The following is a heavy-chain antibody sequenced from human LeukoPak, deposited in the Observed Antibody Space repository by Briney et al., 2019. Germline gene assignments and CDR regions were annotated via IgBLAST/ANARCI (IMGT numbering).Heavy chain of an antibody. J-gene: IGHJ4*02. Sequence: GGSLRFSCAASGFTFSSYSMNWVRQAPGKGLEWVSYISSSSSTIYYADSVKGRFTISRDNAKNSLYLQMNSLRDEDTAVYYCARDFGEYGYSYGYSSYWGQGTLVTVSS. CDR1: GFTFSSYS. V-gene: IGHV3-48*02. CDR2: ISSSSSTI. D-gene: IGHD5-18*01. CDR3: ARDFGEYGYSYGYSSY.